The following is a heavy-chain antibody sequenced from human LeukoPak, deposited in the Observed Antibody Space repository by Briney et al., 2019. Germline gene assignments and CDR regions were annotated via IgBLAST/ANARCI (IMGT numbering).Heavy chain of an antibody. CDR1: GGSISSYY. V-gene: IGHV4-59*01. J-gene: IGHJ3*02. Sequence: PSETLSLTCTVSGGSISSYYWSWIRQPPGKGLEWIGYIYYSGSTNYNPSLKSRVTISVDTSKNQFSLKLSSVTAADTAVYYCATYMGGRPDAFDIWGQGTMVTASS. D-gene: IGHD3-16*01. CDR3: ATYMGGRPDAFDI. CDR2: IYYSGST.